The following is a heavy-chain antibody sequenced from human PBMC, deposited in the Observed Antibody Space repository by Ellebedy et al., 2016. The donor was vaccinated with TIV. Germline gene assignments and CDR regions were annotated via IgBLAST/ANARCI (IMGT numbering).Heavy chain of an antibody. V-gene: IGHV3-33*08. D-gene: IGHD3-10*01. CDR2: ISYDGRNT. J-gene: IGHJ4*02. CDR1: GFSFETYG. CDR3: ARDRNYGSGSHLGYFDY. Sequence: PGGSLRLSCGGSGFSFETYGMHWVRQIPGKGLEWVAAISYDGRNTYYADSVKGRFTISRDNAKNTLYLQMNSLRVEDTAVYYCARDRNYGSGSHLGYFDYWGQGTLVPVSS.